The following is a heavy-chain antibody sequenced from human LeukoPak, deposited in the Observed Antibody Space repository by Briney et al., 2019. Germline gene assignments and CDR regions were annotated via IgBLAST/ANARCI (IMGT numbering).Heavy chain of an antibody. D-gene: IGHD4-17*01. CDR1: GVAFSSYA. J-gene: IGHJ4*02. CDR3: ATGKATERCFDY. Sequence: GGSLRLSCAASGVAFSSYAMSWVRRAPGKGLEWVSSISDRGSSTSYADSVKGRFTISRDNSKNTLYLQMNSLRADDTAVYYCATGKATERCFDYWGQGTLVTVSS. V-gene: IGHV3-23*01. CDR2: ISDRGSST.